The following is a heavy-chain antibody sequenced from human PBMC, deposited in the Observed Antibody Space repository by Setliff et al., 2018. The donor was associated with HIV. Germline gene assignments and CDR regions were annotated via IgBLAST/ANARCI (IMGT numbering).Heavy chain of an antibody. CDR1: GFTLSDHW. D-gene: IGHD3-22*01. CDR2: IHTDGTTT. J-gene: IGHJ4*02. Sequence: GGSLRLSCAASGFTLSDHWMHWVRQVPGKGLVWVSRIHTDGTTTMYAGSVKGRFTISRDSAKSTLYLQMNSLRAEDTAMYYCATDGDDSRVRLGYWGQGALVTVSS. V-gene: IGHV3-74*03. CDR3: ATDGDDSRVRLGY.